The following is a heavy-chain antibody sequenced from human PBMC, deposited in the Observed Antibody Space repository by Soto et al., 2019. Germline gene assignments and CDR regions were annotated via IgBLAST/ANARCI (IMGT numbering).Heavy chain of an antibody. CDR1: GFTFSSYA. J-gene: IGHJ4*02. V-gene: IGHV3-23*01. D-gene: IGHD3-3*01. CDR3: AKDPQSYDFWSGYYGY. Sequence: EVQLLESGGGLVQPGGSLRLSCAASGFTFSSYAMSWVRQAPGKGLEWVSAISGSGGSTYYADSVKGRFTISRDNSKNTLYMQMNSVRAEDTAGYYCAKDPQSYDFWSGYYGYWGQGTLVTVSS. CDR2: ISGSGGST.